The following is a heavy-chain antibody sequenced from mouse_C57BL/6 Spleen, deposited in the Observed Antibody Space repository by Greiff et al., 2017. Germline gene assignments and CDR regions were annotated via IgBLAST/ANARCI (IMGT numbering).Heavy chain of an antibody. J-gene: IGHJ1*03. V-gene: IGHV5-6*02. CDR3: ARHYYGSSYGYFDV. Sequence: EVKLVESGGDLVKPGGSLKLSCAASGFTFSSYGMSWVRQTPDKRLEWVATISSGGSYTSYPDSVKGRFTISRDNAKNTLYLQMSSLKSEDTAMYYCARHYYGSSYGYFDVWGTGTTVTVSS. CDR1: GFTFSSYG. D-gene: IGHD1-1*01. CDR2: ISSGGSYT.